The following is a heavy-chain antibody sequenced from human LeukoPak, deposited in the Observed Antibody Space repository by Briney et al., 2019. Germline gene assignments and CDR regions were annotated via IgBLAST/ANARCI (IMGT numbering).Heavy chain of an antibody. CDR2: ISAYNGNT. V-gene: IGHV1-18*01. D-gene: IGHD3-9*01. Sequence: ASVKVSCKASGYTFTSYGISWVRQAPGQGLEWMGWISAYNGNTNYAQKLQGRVTMTTDTSTSTAYMELRSLRSDDTAVYYCARVYYDILTGYYPSDLDYWGQGPLVTVSS. CDR1: GYTFTSYG. J-gene: IGHJ4*02. CDR3: ARVYYDILTGYYPSDLDY.